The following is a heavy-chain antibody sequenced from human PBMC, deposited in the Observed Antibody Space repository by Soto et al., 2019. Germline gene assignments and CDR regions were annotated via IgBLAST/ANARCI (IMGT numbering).Heavy chain of an antibody. V-gene: IGHV4-39*01. CDR1: GGSISSSSYY. CDR3: ASLAPGGSGSYYNVLAEYYYYGMDV. CDR2: IYYSGST. Sequence: PSETLSLTCTVSGGSISSSSYYWGWIRQPPGKGLEWIGSIYYSGSTYYNPSLKSRVTISVDTSKNQFSLKLSSVTAADTAVYYCASLAPGGSGSYYNVLAEYYYYGMDVWGQGTTVTVSS. J-gene: IGHJ6*02. D-gene: IGHD3-10*01.